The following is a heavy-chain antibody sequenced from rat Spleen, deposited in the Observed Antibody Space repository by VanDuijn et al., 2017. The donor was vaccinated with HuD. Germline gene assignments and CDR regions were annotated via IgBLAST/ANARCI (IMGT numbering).Heavy chain of an antibody. J-gene: IGHJ2*01. V-gene: IGHV5-20*01. D-gene: IGHD1-12*03. CDR1: GFTFSNYD. CDR3: TTEGFDYYDGYED. CDR2: ISYDGSST. Sequence: EVQLVESGGGLVQPGRSMKLSCAASGFTFSNYDMAWVRQAPTKGLEWVASISYDGSSTYYRDSVKGRFTISRDNAKSTLYLQMDSLRSEDTATDYCTTEGFDYYDGYEDWGQGVMVTVSS.